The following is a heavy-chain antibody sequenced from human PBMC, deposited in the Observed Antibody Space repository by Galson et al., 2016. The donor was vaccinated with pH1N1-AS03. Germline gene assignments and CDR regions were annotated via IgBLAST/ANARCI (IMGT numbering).Heavy chain of an antibody. CDR1: GFSLSTSGVA. Sequence: PALVKPTQTLTLTCTFSGFSLSTSGVAVGWIRQPPGKALECLALIHWDDDKHYSPSLKSRLTITKDTSKNQVVLTMTNMDPVDTATYSCAHRPSSWPYWYFDLWGRGTLVTVSS. CDR3: AHRPSSWPYWYFDL. D-gene: IGHD6-13*01. CDR2: IHWDDDK. V-gene: IGHV2-5*02. J-gene: IGHJ2*01.